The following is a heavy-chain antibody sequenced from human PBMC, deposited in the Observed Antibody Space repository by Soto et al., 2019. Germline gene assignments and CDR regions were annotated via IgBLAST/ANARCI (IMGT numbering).Heavy chain of an antibody. CDR1: EFTFSQAW. J-gene: IGHJ6*02. Sequence: PGGSLRLSCEASEFTFSQAWMSWVRQAPGRRLEWIGLIKRKTDGGTTDYAAPVKGRFTISRDDSANRLYLHMNSLKIEDTGVYYCSTGPIGRISSVPFHYYYGLDPWGQGTTVTVSS. D-gene: IGHD6-6*01. CDR3: STGPIGRISSVPFHYYYGLDP. V-gene: IGHV3-15*01. CDR2: IKRKTDGGTT.